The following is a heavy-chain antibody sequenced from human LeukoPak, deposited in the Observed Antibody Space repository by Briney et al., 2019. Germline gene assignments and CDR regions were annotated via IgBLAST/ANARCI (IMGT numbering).Heavy chain of an antibody. D-gene: IGHD3-22*01. V-gene: IGHV4-39*07. Sequence: SETLSLTCTVSGGSLRRGIYYWGWIRQPPGKGLQWIGSIPYGGNTYSNPSLASRVTMSVDTSKNQFSLKLSSVTAADTAVYYCGRDRRATYYYDSSGYYSDFWGQGTLVTVSS. J-gene: IGHJ4*02. CDR1: GGSLRRGIYY. CDR2: IPYGGNT. CDR3: GRDRRATYYYDSSGYYSDF.